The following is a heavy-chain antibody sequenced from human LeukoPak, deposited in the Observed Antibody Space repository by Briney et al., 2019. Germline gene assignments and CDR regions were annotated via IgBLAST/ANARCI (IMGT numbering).Heavy chain of an antibody. D-gene: IGHD6-19*01. CDR1: GFTFSTFW. V-gene: IGHV3-7*01. Sequence: GGSLRLSCAASGFTFSTFWMSWVRQAPGKGLEWVANIKQDGNEKYYVDSVKGRFTISRDNAKNSLYLQMNSLRAEDTAVYYCARGAYSSGWYPDYFDYWGQGTLVTVSS. CDR3: ARGAYSSGWYPDYFDY. J-gene: IGHJ4*02. CDR2: IKQDGNEK.